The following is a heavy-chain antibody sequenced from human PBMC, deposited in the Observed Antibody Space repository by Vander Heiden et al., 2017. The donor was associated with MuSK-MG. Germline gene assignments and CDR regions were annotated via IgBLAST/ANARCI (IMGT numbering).Heavy chain of an antibody. V-gene: IGHV4-34*01. D-gene: IGHD1-26*01. CDR3: ARENVVGAHFDY. Sequence: QVQLQQWGAGLFKPSETLSLTSAVSGGSCGGYYCLWNRQPPGKGLAWLGEINQSGSTNYSPSLKSRVTISVETSKNQFSHEPTSVTAADTAVYYWARENVVGAHFDYWGRGTPVTVSS. CDR2: INQSGST. J-gene: IGHJ4*02. CDR1: GGSCGGYY.